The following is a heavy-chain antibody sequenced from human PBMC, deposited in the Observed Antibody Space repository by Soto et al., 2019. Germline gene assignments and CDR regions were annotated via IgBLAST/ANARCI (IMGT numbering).Heavy chain of an antibody. J-gene: IGHJ6*02. Sequence: QVQLVESGGGAVQPGRSLRLSCAASGFTFRTYGMHWVRQAPGKGLELLAVISNNGINKYYADSVKGRFTISRDNSRYTLFLQMNSLRGEDTAIYYCAKVIRADSTSSNFYYYSGLDVWGQGTTVTVS. V-gene: IGHV3-30*18. CDR2: ISNNGINK. D-gene: IGHD6-6*01. CDR3: AKVIRADSTSSNFYYYSGLDV. CDR1: GFTFRTYG.